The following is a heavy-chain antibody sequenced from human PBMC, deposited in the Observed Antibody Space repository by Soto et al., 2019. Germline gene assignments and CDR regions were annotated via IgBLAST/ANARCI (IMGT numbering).Heavy chain of an antibody. D-gene: IGHD2-2*01. J-gene: IGHJ6*03. V-gene: IGHV3-23*01. Sequence: EVQLLESGGGLVQPGGSLRLSCAASGFTFSSYAMNWVRQAPGKGLEWVSAISGSGGSTYYADFVKGRFTISRDNSKNTLYLQMNSLRAEDTAVYYCAKEVYCSSTSCYYYMDVWAKGTTVTVSS. CDR3: AKEVYCSSTSCYYYMDV. CDR1: GFTFSSYA. CDR2: ISGSGGST.